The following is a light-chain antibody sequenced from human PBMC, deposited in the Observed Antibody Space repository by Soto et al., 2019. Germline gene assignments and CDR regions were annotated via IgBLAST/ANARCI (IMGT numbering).Light chain of an antibody. CDR2: AAS. Sequence: DIQMTQSPSSLSASFGDRATITCRASQGIGVYLAWFQQKPGNAPKLLIYAASTLQSGVPSRFSGSGSGTDFTLTISSLQPEDVATYYCQKYNSAPLTFGGGTKVEIK. CDR1: QGIGVY. V-gene: IGKV1-27*01. CDR3: QKYNSAPLT. J-gene: IGKJ4*01.